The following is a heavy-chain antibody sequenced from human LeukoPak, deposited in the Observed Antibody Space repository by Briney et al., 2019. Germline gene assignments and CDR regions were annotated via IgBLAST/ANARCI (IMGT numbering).Heavy chain of an antibody. Sequence: GGSLRLSCAASGFTFSSYSMNWVRQAPGKGLEWVSSISSSSSYIYYADSVEGRFTISRDNAKNSLYLQMNSLRAEDTAVYYCARDIVVVPVVFAPDYGMDVWGQGTTVTVSS. CDR2: ISSSSSYI. V-gene: IGHV3-21*01. J-gene: IGHJ6*02. CDR1: GFTFSSYS. D-gene: IGHD2-2*01. CDR3: ARDIVVVPVVFAPDYGMDV.